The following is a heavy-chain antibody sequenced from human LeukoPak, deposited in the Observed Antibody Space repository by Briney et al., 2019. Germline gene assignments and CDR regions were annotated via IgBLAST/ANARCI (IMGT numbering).Heavy chain of an antibody. CDR3: ARGGIVGSRTNWFDP. V-gene: IGHV4-59*01. CDR1: GGSIRSYY. Sequence: SETLSLSCTVSGGSIRSYYWSWIRQPPGKGLECIGYIYYIGSTNYNPSLKSRVTISLDTSKSQFSLKLTSVTPADTAVYYCARGGIVGSRTNWFDPWGQGILVTVSS. D-gene: IGHD1-26*01. CDR2: IYYIGST. J-gene: IGHJ5*02.